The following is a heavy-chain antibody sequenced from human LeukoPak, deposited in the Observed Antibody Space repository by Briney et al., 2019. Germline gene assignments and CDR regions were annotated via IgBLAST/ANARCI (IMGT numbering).Heavy chain of an antibody. J-gene: IGHJ4*02. CDR3: ARSGYHYDSSGYYYGYYFDY. D-gene: IGHD3-22*01. Sequence: GGSLRLSCAASGFTFISYWMNWVRQAPGKGLEWVSYISSSDSTIYYADSVKGRFTISRDNAKNSLYLQMNSLRAEDTAVYYCARSGYHYDSSGYYYGYYFDYWGQGTLVTVSS. CDR2: ISSSDSTI. V-gene: IGHV3-48*04. CDR1: GFTFISYW.